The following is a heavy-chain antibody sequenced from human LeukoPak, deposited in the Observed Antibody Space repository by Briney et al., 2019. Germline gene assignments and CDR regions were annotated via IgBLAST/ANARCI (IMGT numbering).Heavy chain of an antibody. Sequence: GASVKVSCKASGYTFTSYDINWVRQATGQGLEWMGWMNPNSGNTGYAQKFQGRVTMTRNTSISTAYMELSSLRSEDTAVYYCARVPRGSYSPLEYYYYGMDVWGQGTTVTVSS. J-gene: IGHJ6*02. CDR2: MNPNSGNT. V-gene: IGHV1-8*01. CDR1: GYTFTSYD. D-gene: IGHD1-26*01. CDR3: ARVPRGSYSPLEYYYYGMDV.